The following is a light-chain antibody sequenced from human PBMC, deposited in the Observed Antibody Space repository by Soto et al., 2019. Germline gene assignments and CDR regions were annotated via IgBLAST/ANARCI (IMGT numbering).Light chain of an antibody. V-gene: IGKV3-15*01. Sequence: EILITRCPATLSVSPGQGATHSCRASQTISSNLARYQQKPGQAPRLLIYGASTRATGIPARFSGSGSGTDFTLTINSLETDDFAVYYCQQRDSWPITFGQGTRLEIK. CDR2: GAS. CDR3: QQRDSWPIT. J-gene: IGKJ5*01. CDR1: QTISSN.